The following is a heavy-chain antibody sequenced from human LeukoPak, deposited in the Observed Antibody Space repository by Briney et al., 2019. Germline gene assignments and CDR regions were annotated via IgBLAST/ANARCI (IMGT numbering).Heavy chain of an antibody. CDR3: ARDADSTYYYGSGRPD. V-gene: IGHV4-61*02. J-gene: IGHJ4*02. CDR1: GGSISSGSYY. Sequence: PSETLSLTCTVSGGSISSGSYYWSWIRQPAGKGLEWIGRIYTSGSTNYNPSLKSRVTISVDTSKNQFSLKLSSVTAADTAVYYCARDADSTYYYGSGRPDWGQGTLVTVSS. D-gene: IGHD3-10*01. CDR2: IYTSGST.